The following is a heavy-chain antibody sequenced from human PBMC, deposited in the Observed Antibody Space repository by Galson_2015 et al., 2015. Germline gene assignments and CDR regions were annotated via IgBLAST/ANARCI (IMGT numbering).Heavy chain of an antibody. CDR3: ARNGITMVRGILTTYNWFDP. CDR1: GYIFSNYA. D-gene: IGHD3-10*01. Sequence: SVKVSCKASGYIFSNYAMHWVRQAPGQSLEWMGWINSGNGNTKYSQKFQGRVTITRDASASTAYMELSSLGSEDTAVYYCARNGITMVRGILTTYNWFDPWGQGTLVTV. V-gene: IGHV1-3*01. CDR2: INSGNGNT. J-gene: IGHJ5*02.